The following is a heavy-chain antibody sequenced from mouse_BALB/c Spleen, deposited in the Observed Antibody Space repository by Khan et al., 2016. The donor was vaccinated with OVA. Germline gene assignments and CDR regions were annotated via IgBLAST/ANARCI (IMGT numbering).Heavy chain of an antibody. V-gene: IGHV3-2*02. D-gene: IGHD1-1*01. J-gene: IGHJ2*01. Sequence: EVQLQESGPGLVKPSQSLSITCTVTGYSITSDYAWNWIRQFPGNKLEWMGYISYSGNTKYNPSLKSRISITRDTSKNQFFLQLNSVTTEDTATYDCARIYGGDFDYWGQGTTLTVSS. CDR2: ISYSGNT. CDR1: GYSITSDYA. CDR3: ARIYGGDFDY.